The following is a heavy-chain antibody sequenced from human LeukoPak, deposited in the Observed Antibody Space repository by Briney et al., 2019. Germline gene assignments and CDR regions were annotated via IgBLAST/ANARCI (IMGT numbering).Heavy chain of an antibody. J-gene: IGHJ4*02. Sequence: SETLSLTCAVSGYSFSSGYYWGWTRQPPGKGLEWIGNVYHSGSTYKNPSLKRRVSISLDTSNNQSSLKLTSVTAADTAIYYCARLSGAPVRHPIYHFHYWGQGTLVTVSS. CDR1: GYSFSSGYY. CDR3: ARLSGAPVRHPIYHFHY. D-gene: IGHD1-26*01. V-gene: IGHV4-38-2*01. CDR2: VYHSGST.